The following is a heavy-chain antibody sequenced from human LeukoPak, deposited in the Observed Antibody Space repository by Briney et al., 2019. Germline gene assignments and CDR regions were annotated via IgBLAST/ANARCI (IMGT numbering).Heavy chain of an antibody. D-gene: IGHD5-12*01. J-gene: IGHJ4*02. CDR1: GDSISTYS. Sequence: SETLSLTCTVSGDSISTYSWIWIRQPPGKGLEWVGCIYNSGSTNYNPSLKSRVTLSVDTSKNQFSLKLSSVTAADTAVYYCARLGLYSGYEYYCDFWGQGTLVTVSS. CDR3: ARLGLYSGYEYYCDF. CDR2: IYNSGST. V-gene: IGHV4-59*01.